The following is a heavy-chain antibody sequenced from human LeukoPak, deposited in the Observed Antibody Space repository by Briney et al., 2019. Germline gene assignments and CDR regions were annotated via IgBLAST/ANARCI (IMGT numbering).Heavy chain of an antibody. V-gene: IGHV3-23*01. J-gene: IGHJ4*02. CDR2: ISGSGGST. Sequence: GGSLRLSCAASGFTVSSNYMSWVRQAPGKGLEWVSAISGSGGSTYYADSVKGRFTISRDNSKNTLYLQMNSLRAEDTAVYYCAKDRPIVGATQFDYWGQGTLVTVSS. CDR1: GFTVSSNY. CDR3: AKDRPIVGATQFDY. D-gene: IGHD1-26*01.